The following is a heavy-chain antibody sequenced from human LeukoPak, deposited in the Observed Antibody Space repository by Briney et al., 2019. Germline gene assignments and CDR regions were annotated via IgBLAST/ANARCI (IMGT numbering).Heavy chain of an antibody. Sequence: GGSLRLSCAASGFTFSSYSMNWVRQAPGKGLEWVAFIRYDGSNKYYADSVKGRFTISRDNSKNTLYLQMNSLRAEDTAVYYCAKPLRIAAAYDAFDIWGQGTMVTVSS. D-gene: IGHD6-13*01. CDR3: AKPLRIAAAYDAFDI. V-gene: IGHV3-30*02. CDR1: GFTFSSYS. CDR2: IRYDGSNK. J-gene: IGHJ3*02.